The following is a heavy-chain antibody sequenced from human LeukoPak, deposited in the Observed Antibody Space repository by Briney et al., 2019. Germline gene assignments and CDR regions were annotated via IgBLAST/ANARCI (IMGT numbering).Heavy chain of an antibody. J-gene: IGHJ4*02. CDR1: GGSISSGSYY. Sequence: SETLSLTCTVSGGSISSGSYYWSWIRQPAGKGLEWIGRIYTSGSTNYNPSLKSRVTISVDTSKNQFSLKLSSVTAADTAVYYCATSGYPPVFDYWGQGTLVTVSS. D-gene: IGHD3-22*01. V-gene: IGHV4-61*02. CDR3: ATSGYPPVFDY. CDR2: IYTSGST.